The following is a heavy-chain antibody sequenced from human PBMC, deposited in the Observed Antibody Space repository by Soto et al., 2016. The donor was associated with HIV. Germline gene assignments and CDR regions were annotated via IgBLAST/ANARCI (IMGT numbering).Heavy chain of an antibody. CDR2: ISGSGGST. CDR1: GFTFSSYA. J-gene: IGHJ4*02. V-gene: IGHV3-23*04. D-gene: IGHD3-9*01. Sequence: EVQLVESGGGLVQPGGSLRLSCAASGFTFSSYAMSWVRQAPGKGLEWVSAISGSGGSTYYADSVKGRFTISRDNSKNTLYLQMNSLRAEDTAVYYCAKDDILTGYYPVYFDYWGQGTLVTVSS. CDR3: AKDDILTGYYPVYFDY.